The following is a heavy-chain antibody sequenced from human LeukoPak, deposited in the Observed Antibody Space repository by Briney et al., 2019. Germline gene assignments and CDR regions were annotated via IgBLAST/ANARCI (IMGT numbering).Heavy chain of an antibody. CDR2: IYYTGTT. V-gene: IGHV4-59*01. Sequence: PSETLSLTCSVSGVSISIYYWTLIRQIPGKGLELIGYIYYTGTTNYNPLFESRATISVDTSKNQFSLKLTSVTAADTAVYFCARGEDFERYYLAYWGQGTLVTVSS. CDR3: ARGEDFERYYLAY. D-gene: IGHD3-9*01. J-gene: IGHJ4*02. CDR1: GVSISIYY.